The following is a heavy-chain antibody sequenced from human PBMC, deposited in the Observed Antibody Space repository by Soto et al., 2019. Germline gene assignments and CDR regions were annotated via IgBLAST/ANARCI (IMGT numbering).Heavy chain of an antibody. CDR1: EYIFVNYG. CDR2: ISPYTGNT. D-gene: IGHD3-16*01. CDR3: VMVDNYVTPTPQDV. V-gene: IGHV1-18*01. J-gene: IGHJ6*02. Sequence: QVQLVQSGDEVKKPGASVKVSCKASEYIFVNYGIAWVRRAPGQGLEWMGWISPYTGNTHSATKIQGRLTMTTDTSTSTAYMDLGSLTSDDTAVYYCVMVDNYVTPTPQDVWGQGTTDTVSS.